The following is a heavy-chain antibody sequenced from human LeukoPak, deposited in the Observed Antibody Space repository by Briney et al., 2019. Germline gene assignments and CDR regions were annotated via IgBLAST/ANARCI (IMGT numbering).Heavy chain of an antibody. CDR1: GITFSGSA. J-gene: IGHJ4*02. Sequence: GGSLRLSCAASGITFSGSAMHWVRQASGKGLEWVGRIRSKANNYATAYAASLKGRFSVSRDDSENTAYLYMNNLETEDTAIYYCTRQFDGVGYYPDYWGQGTLVTVSS. CDR2: IRSKANNYAT. D-gene: IGHD3-22*01. V-gene: IGHV3-73*01. CDR3: TRQFDGVGYYPDY.